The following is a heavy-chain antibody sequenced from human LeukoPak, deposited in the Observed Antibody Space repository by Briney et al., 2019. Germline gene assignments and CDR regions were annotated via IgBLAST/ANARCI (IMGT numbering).Heavy chain of an antibody. D-gene: IGHD3-10*01. Sequence: PGGSLRLSCAASGFTFSSYAMSWVRQAPGKGLEWVSAISGSGGSTYYADSVKGRFTISRVNSKNTLYLQMNSLRAEDTAVYYCEKRPGNLWFGRGPYFDYWGQGTLVTVSS. CDR1: GFTFSSYA. CDR2: ISGSGGST. J-gene: IGHJ4*02. CDR3: EKRPGNLWFGRGPYFDY. V-gene: IGHV3-23*01.